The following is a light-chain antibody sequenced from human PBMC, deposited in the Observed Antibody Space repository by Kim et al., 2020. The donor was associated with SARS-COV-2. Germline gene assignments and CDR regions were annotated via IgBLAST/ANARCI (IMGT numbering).Light chain of an antibody. J-gene: IGKJ4*01. V-gene: IGKV4-1*01. CDR3: QQYYSTPLT. CDR1: QSVLYNSNNKNY. Sequence: DIVMTQSPDSLAVSLGERATINCKSSQSVLYNSNNKNYLAWYQQKPGQPPKLLIYWASTLESAVPDRFSGSGSGTDFTLTISSLQAEDVAVYYCQQYYSTPLTFGGGTKVDIK. CDR2: WAS.